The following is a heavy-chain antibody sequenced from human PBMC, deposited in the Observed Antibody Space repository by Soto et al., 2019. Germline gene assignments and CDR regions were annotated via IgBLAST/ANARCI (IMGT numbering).Heavy chain of an antibody. CDR3: ASKGYCSGGSCRYYYYGMDV. CDR1: GGTFSSYA. CDR2: IIPIFGTA. V-gene: IGHV1-69*01. Sequence: QVQLVQSGAEVKKPGSSVKVSCKASGGTFSSYAISWVRQAPGQGLEWMGGIIPIFGTANYAQKFQGRVTITADESTSTAYMELSRLRSEDTAVYYCASKGYCSGGSCRYYYYGMDVWGQGTTVTVSS. D-gene: IGHD2-15*01. J-gene: IGHJ6*02.